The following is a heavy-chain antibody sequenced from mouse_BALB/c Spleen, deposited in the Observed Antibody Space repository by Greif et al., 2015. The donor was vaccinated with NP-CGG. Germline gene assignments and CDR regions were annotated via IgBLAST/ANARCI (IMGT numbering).Heavy chain of an antibody. Sequence: PGTSVKLSSKASGYTFTSYWMHWVKQRPGQGLEWIGMIHPNSGSTNYNEKFKSKATLTVDKSSSTAYMELRSLTSEDSAVYFCAMGLADYFDYWGQGTTLTVSS. CDR2: IHPNSGST. CDR1: GYTFTSYW. V-gene: IGHV1-64*01. CDR3: AMGLADYFDY. J-gene: IGHJ2*01. D-gene: IGHD2-4*01.